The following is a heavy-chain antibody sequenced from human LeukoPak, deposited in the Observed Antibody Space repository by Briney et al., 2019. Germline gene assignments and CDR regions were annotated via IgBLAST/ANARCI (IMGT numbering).Heavy chain of an antibody. D-gene: IGHD2-8*01. V-gene: IGHV3-48*01. CDR2: ISSSSSTI. CDR1: GFTFSTYS. CDR3: ARDRGYCTNGVCPTESDY. Sequence: PGGSLRLSCAASGFTFSTYSMNWVRQAPGKGLEWVSYISSSSSTIYYADSVKGRFTISRDNAKNSLYLQMNSLRAEDTAVYYCARDRGYCTNGVCPTESDYWGQGTLVTVSS. J-gene: IGHJ4*02.